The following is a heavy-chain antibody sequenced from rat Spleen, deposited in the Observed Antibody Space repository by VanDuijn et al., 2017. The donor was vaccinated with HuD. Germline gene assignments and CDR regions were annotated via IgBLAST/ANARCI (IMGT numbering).Heavy chain of an antibody. Sequence: EVQLVETGGGLVQPGRSLKLSCVASGFTFSRYWMYWVRQAPGKGLEWVSSIDTDGSRTYYPDSVRGRFTISRDNAENTAYLQMNSLRSEDTATYYCTREGNSGYDYWGQGVMVTVSS. J-gene: IGHJ2*01. CDR3: TREGNSGYDY. CDR1: GFTFSRYW. V-gene: IGHV5-58*01. D-gene: IGHD4-3*01. CDR2: IDTDGSRT.